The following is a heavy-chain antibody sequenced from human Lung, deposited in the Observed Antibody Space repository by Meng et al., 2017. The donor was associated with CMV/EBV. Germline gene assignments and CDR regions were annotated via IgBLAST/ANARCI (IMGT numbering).Heavy chain of an antibody. Sequence: QVQLVQSGSELKKPGDSVKVSCQAAGYTFTSSSMNWVRPAPGQGLEWMGWININTGNPTYAHGFTGRFVFSLDTSVSTAYLQIDSLKADDTAVYYCARGNGWRFDYWGQGTLVTVSS. CDR3: ARGNGWRFDY. CDR1: GYTFTSSS. V-gene: IGHV7-4-1*01. J-gene: IGHJ4*02. CDR2: ININTGNP. D-gene: IGHD6-19*01.